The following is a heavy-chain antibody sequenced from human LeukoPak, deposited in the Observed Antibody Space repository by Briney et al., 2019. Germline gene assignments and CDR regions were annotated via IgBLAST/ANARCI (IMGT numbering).Heavy chain of an antibody. CDR1: GFTFSGYD. D-gene: IGHD5-18*01. CDR3: ATGYSYGGDAFDI. CDR2: IRSGDSTI. V-gene: IGHV3-11*01. J-gene: IGHJ3*02. Sequence: GGSLRLSCAASGFTFSGYDMSWIRQAPGKGLEWVSYIRSGDSTIYYADSVKGRFTISRDNTMNSLYLQMNSLRAEDMAVYYCATGYSYGGDAFDIWGQGTMVTVSS.